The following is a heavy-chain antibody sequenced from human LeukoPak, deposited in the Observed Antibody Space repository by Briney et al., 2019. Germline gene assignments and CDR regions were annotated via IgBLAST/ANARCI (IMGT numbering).Heavy chain of an antibody. J-gene: IGHJ4*02. CDR3: ASRLDYYDSSGYYRGYFDY. Sequence: AGGSLRLSCAASGFTVSANYMSWVRQAPGKGLEWVSVLYSGGSTYYADSVKGRFTISRDNSKSTLYLRMNSLRAEDTAVYYCASRLDYYDSSGYYRGYFDYWGQGTLVTVSS. CDR2: LYSGGST. V-gene: IGHV3-53*01. D-gene: IGHD3-22*01. CDR1: GFTVSANY.